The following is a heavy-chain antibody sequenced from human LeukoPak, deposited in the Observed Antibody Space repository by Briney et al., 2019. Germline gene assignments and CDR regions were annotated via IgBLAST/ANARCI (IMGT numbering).Heavy chain of an antibody. V-gene: IGHV5-51*01. J-gene: IGHJ6*03. Sequence: AGESLKISCKGSGYSFTSYWIGWVRQMPGKGLEWMGIIYPGDSDTRYSPSFQGQVTISADKSISTAYLQWSSLKASDTAMYYCARHQSPYGSGSYYNVDYYYMDVWGKGTTVTVSS. CDR3: ARHQSPYGSGSYYNVDYYYMDV. CDR2: IYPGDSDT. D-gene: IGHD3-10*01. CDR1: GYSFTSYW.